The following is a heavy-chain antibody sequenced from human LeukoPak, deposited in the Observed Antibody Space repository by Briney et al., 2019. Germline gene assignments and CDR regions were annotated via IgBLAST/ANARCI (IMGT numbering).Heavy chain of an antibody. Sequence: PGGSLRLSCAVSGFTFSSYTMHWVRQAPGKGLEWVSSISSTKTYIYYADSVKGRFTISRDNAKNSLYLQMNSLRAEDTAVYYCAKSGGLYGSGSPFDYWGQGTLVTVSS. D-gene: IGHD3-10*01. V-gene: IGHV3-21*04. CDR2: ISSTKTYI. CDR3: AKSGGLYGSGSPFDY. CDR1: GFTFSSYT. J-gene: IGHJ4*02.